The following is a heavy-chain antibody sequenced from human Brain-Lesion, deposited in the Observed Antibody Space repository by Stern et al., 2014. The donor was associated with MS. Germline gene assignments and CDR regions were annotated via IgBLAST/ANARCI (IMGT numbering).Heavy chain of an antibody. CDR2: VNNDGRRT. V-gene: IGHV3-74*02. CDR1: GFPFSNYW. CDR3: ARGERWFDS. J-gene: IGHJ5*01. D-gene: IGHD3-10*01. Sequence: EVQLGDSGGGLVQPGGSLRLSCAASGFPFSNYWMHWVSQALGKGLVWVSRVNNDGRRTSYADSVKGRFTMSRDNAKNTLYLQMNSLRVEDTAIYYCARGERWFDSWGQGTLVTVSS.